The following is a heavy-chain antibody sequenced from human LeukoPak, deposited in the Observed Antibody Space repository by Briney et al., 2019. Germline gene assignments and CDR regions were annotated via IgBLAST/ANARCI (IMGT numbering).Heavy chain of an antibody. CDR2: IYSGGST. CDR1: GFTVSTNY. V-gene: IGHV3-66*01. J-gene: IGHJ3*01. Sequence: PGGSLRLSCAASGFTVSTNYMTWVRQAPGKGLERVSVIYSGGSTYYADSVKGRFTISRDNSKNTLYLQMNSLRAEDTAVYYCARVGYSYAFDVWGQGTMVTVSS. CDR3: ARVGYSYAFDV. D-gene: IGHD1-1*01.